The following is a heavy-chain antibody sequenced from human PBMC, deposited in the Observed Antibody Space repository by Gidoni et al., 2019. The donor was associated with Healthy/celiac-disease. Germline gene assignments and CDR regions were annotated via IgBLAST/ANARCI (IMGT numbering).Heavy chain of an antibody. CDR1: GGSISSGGYY. CDR2: IYYSGST. D-gene: IGHD3-3*01. Sequence: QVQLQESGPGLVKPSQTLSLTCTVSGGSISSGGYYWSWIRQHPGKGLEWIGYIYYSGSTYYNPSLKSRVTISVDTSKNQFSLKLSSVTAADTAVYYCARWLTIFGVVTPVGFDPWGQGTLVTVSS. CDR3: ARWLTIFGVVTPVGFDP. V-gene: IGHV4-31*03. J-gene: IGHJ5*02.